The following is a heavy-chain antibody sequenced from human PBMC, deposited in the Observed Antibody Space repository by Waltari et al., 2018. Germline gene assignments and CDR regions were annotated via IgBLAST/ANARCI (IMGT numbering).Heavy chain of an antibody. CDR2: IKQDGSEK. CDR3: ARRRPRDGWFDP. Sequence: EMQLVESGGGLVQPGGSLRLSCAASGFTLSNYWMSWVRQAPGKGLEWVANIKQDGSEKYYVDSVKGRFTISRDNAKNSLYLQMNSLRAEDTAVYYCARRRPRDGWFDPWGQGTLVTVSS. J-gene: IGHJ5*02. CDR1: GFTLSNYW. V-gene: IGHV3-7*01. D-gene: IGHD6-25*01.